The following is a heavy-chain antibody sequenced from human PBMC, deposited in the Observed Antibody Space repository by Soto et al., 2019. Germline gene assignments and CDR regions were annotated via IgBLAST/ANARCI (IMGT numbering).Heavy chain of an antibody. CDR2: IHYSGST. J-gene: IGHJ5*02. CDR1: GGSISRYY. CDR3: ARVPAVASTIPSLWFDP. Sequence: SETLSLTCNVSGGSISRYYWSWIRQPPGNGLEWIGYIHYSGSTKYNPSLKSRVTISVDTSKNQFSLKLTSVTAADTAVYFCARVPAVASTIPSLWFDPWGQGTLVTVSS. V-gene: IGHV4-59*01. D-gene: IGHD6-19*01.